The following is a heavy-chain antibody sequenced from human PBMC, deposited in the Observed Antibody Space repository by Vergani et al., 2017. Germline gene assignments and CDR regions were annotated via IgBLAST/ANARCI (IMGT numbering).Heavy chain of an antibody. CDR3: AREHRGGNCSGGSCYSVWVSYFDY. CDR1: GYTFNSYG. Sequence: QVQLVQSGAEVKKPGASVKVSCKASGYTFNSYGISLVRQAPGQGLEWMGWISAYNGNTNYAQKLQGRVTMTTDTSTSTAYMELRSLMSDDTALYYCAREHRGGNCSGGSCYSVWVSYFDYWGQGTLVTVSS. V-gene: IGHV1-18*01. J-gene: IGHJ4*02. CDR2: ISAYNGNT. D-gene: IGHD2-15*01.